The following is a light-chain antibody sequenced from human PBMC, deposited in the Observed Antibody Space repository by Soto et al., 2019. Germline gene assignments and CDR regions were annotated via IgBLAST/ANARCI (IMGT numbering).Light chain of an antibody. J-gene: IGLJ2*01. CDR2: EGT. Sequence: QSALTQPPSASGSPGQSVTISCTGTSSDVGRYNYVSWYQQHPGKAPKLIIYEGTKRPSGVPDRFSGSKSDNTASLTVSGLQAEDEADYYCSSYAGNNNLIFGGGTKLTVL. CDR1: SSDVGRYNY. CDR3: SSYAGNNNLI. V-gene: IGLV2-8*01.